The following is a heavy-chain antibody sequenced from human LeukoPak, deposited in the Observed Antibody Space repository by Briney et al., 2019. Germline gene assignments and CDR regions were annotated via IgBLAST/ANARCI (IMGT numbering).Heavy chain of an antibody. CDR1: GFTFSKYW. CDR3: VGPYSAGPPFDF. D-gene: IGHD6-13*01. CDR2: IKYDGSDK. Sequence: PGGSLRLSCAASGFTFSKYWMTWVRQAPGKGLEWVANIKYDGSDKSYEDSVKGRFTVYRDNAKNSLYLQMNNLRVEDTAVYYCVGPYSAGPPFDFWGQGTLVTVSS. V-gene: IGHV3-7*01. J-gene: IGHJ4*02.